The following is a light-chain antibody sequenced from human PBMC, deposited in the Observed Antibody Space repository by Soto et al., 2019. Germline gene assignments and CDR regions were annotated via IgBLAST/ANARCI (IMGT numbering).Light chain of an antibody. CDR2: EVN. V-gene: IGLV2-14*01. CDR3: SSHTNSDTVYV. Sequence: QSVLTQPASVSGSPGQSITISCTGTISDVGGYNYVSWYQQHPGQAPKLIIYEVNNRPSAVSNRFSGSKSGTTASLTISGLQVEDEADYYCSSHTNSDTVYVFGAGTKVTVL. CDR1: ISDVGGYNY. J-gene: IGLJ1*01.